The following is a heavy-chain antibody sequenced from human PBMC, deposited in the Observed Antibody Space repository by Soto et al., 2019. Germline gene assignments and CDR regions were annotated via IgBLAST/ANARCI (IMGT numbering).Heavy chain of an antibody. D-gene: IGHD2-2*01. Sequence: AASVKVSCKPSGGTFSSYAISWVRQAPGQGLEWMGGIIPIFGTANYAQKFQGRVTITADESTSPAYMELSSLSSEDTAVYYCAAVVGYCSSISCYDNWFDPWGQGTLVTVS. CDR1: GGTFSSYA. CDR2: IIPIFGTA. CDR3: AAVVGYCSSISCYDNWFDP. V-gene: IGHV1-69*13. J-gene: IGHJ5*02.